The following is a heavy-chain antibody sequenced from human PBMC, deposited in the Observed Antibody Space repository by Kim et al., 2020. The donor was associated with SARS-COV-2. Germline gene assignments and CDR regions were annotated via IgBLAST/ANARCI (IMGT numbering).Heavy chain of an antibody. CDR1: GYTLTELS. V-gene: IGHV1-24*01. CDR3: ATDQAAAGTRGFDP. J-gene: IGHJ5*02. CDR2: FDPEDGET. D-gene: IGHD6-13*01. Sequence: ASVKVSCKVSGYTLTELSMHWVRQAPGKGLEWMGGFDPEDGETIYAQKFQGRVTMTEDTSTDTAYMELSSLRSEDTAVYYCATDQAAAGTRGFDPWGQGTLVTVSS.